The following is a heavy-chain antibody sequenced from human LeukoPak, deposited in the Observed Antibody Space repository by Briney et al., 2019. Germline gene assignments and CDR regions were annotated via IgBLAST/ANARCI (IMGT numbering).Heavy chain of an antibody. Sequence: PGGSLRLSCAASGFTFSSYGMHWVRQAPGKGLEWVSAISGSATATNYADSVKGRFTISRDNSKSTLYLQMNSLRVEDTAMYYCAKEASAGYPNWFAPWGRGTLVTVSS. CDR2: ISGSATAT. D-gene: IGHD2-15*01. CDR3: AKEASAGYPNWFAP. V-gene: IGHV3-23*01. CDR1: GFTFSSYG. J-gene: IGHJ5*02.